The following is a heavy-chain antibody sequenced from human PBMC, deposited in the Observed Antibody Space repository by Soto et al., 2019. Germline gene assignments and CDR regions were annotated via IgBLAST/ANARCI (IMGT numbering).Heavy chain of an antibody. V-gene: IGHV4-39*01. Sequence: PSETLSLSCTVSGGSISSSSYYWGWIRQPPGKGLEWIGSIYYSGSTYYNPSLKSRVTISVDTSKNQFSLKLSSVTAADTAVYYCARVWDIVLVPAAQTKEYYFDYWGQGTLVTVSS. J-gene: IGHJ4*02. CDR1: GGSISSSSYY. D-gene: IGHD2-2*01. CDR3: ARVWDIVLVPAAQTKEYYFDY. CDR2: IYYSGST.